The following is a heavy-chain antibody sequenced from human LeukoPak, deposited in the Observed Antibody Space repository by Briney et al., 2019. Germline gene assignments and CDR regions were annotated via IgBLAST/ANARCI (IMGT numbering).Heavy chain of an antibody. V-gene: IGHV3-21*01. Sequence: PGGSLRLSCAASGFTFSSYSMNWVRQAPGKGLEWVSSISSSSSYIYYADSVKGRFTISRDNAKNSLYLRMNSLRAEDTAVYYCAVNHRDGYSELGYWGQGTLVTVSS. D-gene: IGHD5-24*01. CDR2: ISSSSSYI. J-gene: IGHJ4*02. CDR1: GFTFSSYS. CDR3: AVNHRDGYSELGY.